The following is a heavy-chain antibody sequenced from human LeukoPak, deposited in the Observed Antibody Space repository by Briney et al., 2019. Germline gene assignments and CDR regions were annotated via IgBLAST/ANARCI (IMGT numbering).Heavy chain of an antibody. CDR2: IKQDGSEK. D-gene: IGHD1-26*01. J-gene: IGHJ4*02. V-gene: IGHV3-7*01. CDR3: ARDKIVGATLLDY. CDR1: GFTFSSYW. Sequence: GGSLRLSCAASGFTFSSYWMSWVRQAPGKGLEWVANIKQDGSEKYYVDSVKGRFTISRDNAKNSLYLQMNSLRAEDTAVYYCARDKIVGATLLDYWGQGALVTASS.